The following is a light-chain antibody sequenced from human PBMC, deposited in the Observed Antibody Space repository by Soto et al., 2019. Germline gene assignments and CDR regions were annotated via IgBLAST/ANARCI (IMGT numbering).Light chain of an antibody. Sequence: EIVLTQSPGTLSLSPGERATLSCRASQSVSSSYLAWYQQKPGQAPRLLIYGASSRATGIPDRFSGSGSGTDFTLTISRLEPEDFAVYYCQQYGSSPCTFGPGTQVDIK. J-gene: IGKJ3*01. CDR2: GAS. CDR1: QSVSSSY. CDR3: QQYGSSPCT. V-gene: IGKV3-20*01.